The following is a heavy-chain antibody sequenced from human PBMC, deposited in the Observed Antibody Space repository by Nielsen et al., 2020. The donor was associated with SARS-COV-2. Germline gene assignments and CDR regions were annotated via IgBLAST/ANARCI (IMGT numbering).Heavy chain of an antibody. Sequence: SETLSLTCTVSGGSVSSGSYYWSWIRQPPGKGLEWIGYIYYSGSTNYNPSLKSRVTISVDTSKNQFSLKLSSVTAADTAVYYCARTPGYSYGRAMGYFDYWGQGTLVTVSS. CDR3: ARTPGYSYGRAMGYFDY. J-gene: IGHJ4*02. D-gene: IGHD5-18*01. V-gene: IGHV4-61*01. CDR2: IYYSGST. CDR1: GGSVSSGSYY.